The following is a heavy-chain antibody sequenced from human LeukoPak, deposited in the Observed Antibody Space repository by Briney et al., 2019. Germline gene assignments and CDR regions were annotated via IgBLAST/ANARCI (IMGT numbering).Heavy chain of an antibody. J-gene: IGHJ4*02. V-gene: IGHV1-8*03. CDR3: VRGASRSFDL. CDR2: INPNSGNT. Sequence: ASVKVSCKASGYTFTGYYMHWVRQAPGQGLEWMGWINPNSGNTGYTQNFQGRVTFTRNTSIRTAYMELSSLRSQDTAVYYCVRGASRSFDLWGPGTLVTVSS. CDR1: GYTFTGYY.